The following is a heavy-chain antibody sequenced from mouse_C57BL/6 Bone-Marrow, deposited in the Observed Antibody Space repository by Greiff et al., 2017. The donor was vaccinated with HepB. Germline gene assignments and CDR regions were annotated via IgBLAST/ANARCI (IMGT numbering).Heavy chain of an antibody. Sequence: EVQLVESGGGLVQSGRSLRLSCATSGFTFSDFYMELVRQAPGKGLEWIAASRNKANDYTTEYSASVKGRFIVSRDTSQSILYLQMNALRAEDTAIYYCARDAYGPYGAMDYWGQGTSVTVSS. J-gene: IGHJ4*01. D-gene: IGHD1-1*01. CDR2: SRNKANDYTT. V-gene: IGHV7-1*01. CDR1: GFTFSDFY. CDR3: ARDAYGPYGAMDY.